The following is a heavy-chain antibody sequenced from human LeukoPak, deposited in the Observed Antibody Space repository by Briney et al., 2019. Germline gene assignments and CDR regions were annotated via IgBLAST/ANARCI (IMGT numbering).Heavy chain of an antibody. J-gene: IGHJ4*02. CDR1: GGSISTYY. D-gene: IGHD5-18*01. CDR2: IYHSGST. Sequence: SETLSLTCTVSGGSISTYYWNWIRQPPGKGLEWIGYIYHSGSTNYNPSLQSRVTISVDTSKNQFSLKLSSVTAADTAVYYCARGRGYSYVNWGQGTLVTVSS. CDR3: ARGRGYSYVN. V-gene: IGHV4-59*12.